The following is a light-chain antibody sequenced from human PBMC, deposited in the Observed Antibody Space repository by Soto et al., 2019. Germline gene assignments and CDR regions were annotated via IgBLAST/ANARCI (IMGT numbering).Light chain of an antibody. CDR2: GAT. V-gene: IGKV1-12*01. Sequence: DIQMTQSPSSVSASVGDRVTITCRASQPISTWLAWYQQKPGKAPKLLIYGATRLQSGVPSRFSGSGSGTDFTLTISSLQPEDFATYYCQQSYSTPTAFGPGTKVDIK. CDR1: QPISTW. CDR3: QQSYSTPTA. J-gene: IGKJ3*01.